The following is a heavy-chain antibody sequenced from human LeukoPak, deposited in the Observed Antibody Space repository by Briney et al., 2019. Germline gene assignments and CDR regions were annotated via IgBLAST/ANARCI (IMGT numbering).Heavy chain of an antibody. D-gene: IGHD1-26*01. J-gene: IGHJ4*02. CDR1: GVSISSYY. Sequence: PSETLSLTCTVSGVSISSYYWSWIRQPPGKGLEWIGYVYYSGSTNYNPSLKSRVTISVDTSKNQFSLKLTSVTAADTAVYYCARGDSGSFSQFDCWGQGTLVTVSS. CDR3: ARGDSGSFSQFDC. V-gene: IGHV4-59*01. CDR2: VYYSGST.